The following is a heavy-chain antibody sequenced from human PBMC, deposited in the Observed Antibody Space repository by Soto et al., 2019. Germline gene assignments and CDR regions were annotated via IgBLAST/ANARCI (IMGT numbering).Heavy chain of an antibody. V-gene: IGHV3-23*01. D-gene: IGHD4-17*01. J-gene: IGHJ4*02. Sequence: VQLLESGGCWVQPGGSLRLSCAASGFTFSSYAMSWVRQAPGKGLEWVSAISGSGGSTYYADSVKGRFTISRDNSKNTLYLQMNSLRAEDTAVYYCAKDEGDYGDPSAIDYWGQGTLVTVSS. CDR3: AKDEGDYGDPSAIDY. CDR2: ISGSGGST. CDR1: GFTFSSYA.